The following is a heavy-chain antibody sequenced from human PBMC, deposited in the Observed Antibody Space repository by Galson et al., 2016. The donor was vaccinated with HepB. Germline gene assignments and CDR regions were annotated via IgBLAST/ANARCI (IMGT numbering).Heavy chain of an antibody. CDR3: ARDGGSSGWYNWFDH. J-gene: IGHJ5*02. Sequence: SLRLSCAASGFSFNDYGFHWVRQAPGKGLEWLAMISYGGDIYYTDSVKGRFTISRDNSENTLYLQMNSLRPEDTGVYYCARDGGSSGWYNWFDHWGQGTLVTVSS. CDR2: ISYGGDI. V-gene: IGHV3-30*03. D-gene: IGHD6-19*01. CDR1: GFSFNDYG.